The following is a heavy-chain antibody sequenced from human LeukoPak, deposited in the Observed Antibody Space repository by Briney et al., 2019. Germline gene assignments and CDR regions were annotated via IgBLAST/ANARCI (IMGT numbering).Heavy chain of an antibody. Sequence: PSETLSLTCTVSGGSISSSSYYWGWIRQPPGKGLEWIGSIYYSGSTYYNPSLKSRVTISVDTSKNQFSLKLSSVTAADTAVYYCARLGVVVVPAAHLGSIWFDPWGQGTLVTVSS. J-gene: IGHJ5*02. V-gene: IGHV4-39*07. CDR1: GGSISSSSYY. CDR3: ARLGVVVVPAAHLGSIWFDP. CDR2: IYYSGST. D-gene: IGHD2-2*01.